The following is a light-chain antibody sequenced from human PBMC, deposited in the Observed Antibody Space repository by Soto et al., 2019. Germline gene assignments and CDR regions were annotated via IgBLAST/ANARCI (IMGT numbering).Light chain of an antibody. CDR2: DVS. J-gene: IGLJ2*01. CDR1: SSDVGGYNY. CDR3: SSHTSSVQEV. V-gene: IGLV2-14*01. Sequence: QSVLTQPASVSGSPGQSITISCTGTSSDVGGYNYVSWYQQHPGKAPKLMIYDVSNRPSGVSNRFSGSKSGNTASLTISGLQAEDEADYYCSSHTSSVQEVSGGGTKLTVL.